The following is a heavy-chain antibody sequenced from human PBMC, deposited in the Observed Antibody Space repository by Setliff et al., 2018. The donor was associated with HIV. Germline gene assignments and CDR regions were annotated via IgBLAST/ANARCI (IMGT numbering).Heavy chain of an antibody. Sequence: PSETLSLTCAVFGGSFTDYYWIWIRQPPGKGLEWIGEINHSGSTHYNPSLKSRFIISVDTSKNQFSLKVNSMTAADTAVYYCARDLNWAFDYWGQGILVTVSS. V-gene: IGHV4-34*01. J-gene: IGHJ4*02. CDR1: GGSFTDYY. CDR2: INHSGST. CDR3: ARDLNWAFDY. D-gene: IGHD1-1*01.